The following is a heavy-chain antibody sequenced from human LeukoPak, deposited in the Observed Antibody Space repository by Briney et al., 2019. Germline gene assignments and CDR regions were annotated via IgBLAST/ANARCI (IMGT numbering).Heavy chain of an antibody. V-gene: IGHV3-23*01. Sequence: PGGSLRLSCAASGFTFINYAMSWVRQAPGKGLEWVSSVTNSGDTTYYADSVKGRFTISRDNSKNTLYLQMNNLRAEDTAIYYCVKVGIVPATSDYWGQGTLVTVSS. CDR2: VTNSGDTT. D-gene: IGHD2-2*01. CDR3: VKVGIVPATSDY. CDR1: GFTFINYA. J-gene: IGHJ4*02.